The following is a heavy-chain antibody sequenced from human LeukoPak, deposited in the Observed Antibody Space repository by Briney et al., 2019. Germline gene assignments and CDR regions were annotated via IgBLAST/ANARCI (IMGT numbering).Heavy chain of an antibody. J-gene: IGHJ6*03. D-gene: IGHD5-24*01. Sequence: SVKVSCKASGGTFNSYAISWVRQAPGQGLEWMGGSMPLFGTANYAQEFQGRVTFTTDESASTAYMEVSSLRSEDTAVYYCASGSLGDGYGVGDYYQYMDVWGKGTTVTVSS. CDR1: GGTFNSYA. CDR2: SMPLFGTA. CDR3: ASGSLGDGYGVGDYYQYMDV. V-gene: IGHV1-69*05.